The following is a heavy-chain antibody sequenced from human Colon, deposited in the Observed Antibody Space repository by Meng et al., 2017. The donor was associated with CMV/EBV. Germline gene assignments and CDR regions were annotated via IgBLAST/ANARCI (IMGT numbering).Heavy chain of an antibody. V-gene: IGHV3-66*01. CDR3: ARDSVGSYDFLDY. CDR1: GFTVSTNY. D-gene: IGHD3/OR15-3a*01. Sequence: EVQLVESGGGLGQPGGSLIVSCAGSGFTVSTNYMSWVRQAPGKGLEWVSVIDSSSNTFYADSVKGRFIISRDNSKNTVYLQMNSLRAEDTAVYYCARDSVGSYDFLDYWGQGTLVTVSS. CDR2: IDSSSNT. J-gene: IGHJ4*02.